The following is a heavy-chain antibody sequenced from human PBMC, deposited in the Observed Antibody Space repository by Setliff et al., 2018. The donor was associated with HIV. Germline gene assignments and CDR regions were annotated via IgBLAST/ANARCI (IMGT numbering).Heavy chain of an antibody. CDR3: DRNSLYLQMNGLRAEDTAVYYCARGPTTVTNYYYYYMDV. V-gene: IGHV4-61*02. J-gene: IGHJ6*03. CDR1: GGSISSGNYY. D-gene: IGHD4-17*01. Sequence: SETLSLTCTVSGGSISSGNYYWSWIRQPAGKGLEWIGRIYTSGSTNYNPSLKSRVTISLDTSKNQFSLNLSSVKGRFTISRDNDRNSLYLQMNGLRAEDTAVYYCARGPTTVTNYYYYYMDVWGKGTTVTVSS. CDR2: IYTSGST.